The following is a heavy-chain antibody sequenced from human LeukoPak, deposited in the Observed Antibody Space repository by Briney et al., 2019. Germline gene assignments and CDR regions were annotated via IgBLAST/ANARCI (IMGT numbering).Heavy chain of an antibody. CDR3: ARDQGDGSSGYYFDY. V-gene: IGHV1-46*03. Sequence: GASVKVSCKASGYTFTSYYMHWVRQAPGQGLEWMGIINPSGGSTSYAQKFQGRVTMTRDTSTSTVYMELSSLRSEDTAVYYCARDQGDGSSGYYFDYWGQGTLVTFSS. CDR1: GYTFTSYY. D-gene: IGHD6-6*01. CDR2: INPSGGST. J-gene: IGHJ4*02.